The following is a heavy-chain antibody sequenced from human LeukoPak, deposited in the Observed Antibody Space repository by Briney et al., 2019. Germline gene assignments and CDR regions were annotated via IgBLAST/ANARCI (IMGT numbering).Heavy chain of an antibody. CDR3: ARDQGSYYFDY. CDR2: ISSSSSYI. Sequence: GGSLRLSCAASGFTFSSYSMNWVRQAPGKGLEWVSSISSSSSYIYYADSVKGRFTISRDNAKNSLYPQMNSLRAEDTAVYYCARDQGSYYFDYWGQGTLVTVSS. J-gene: IGHJ4*02. V-gene: IGHV3-21*01. D-gene: IGHD3-10*01. CDR1: GFTFSSYS.